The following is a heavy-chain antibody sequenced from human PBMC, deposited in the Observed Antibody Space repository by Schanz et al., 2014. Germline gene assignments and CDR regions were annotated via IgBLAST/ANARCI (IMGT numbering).Heavy chain of an antibody. J-gene: IGHJ4*02. V-gene: IGHV1-2*04. Sequence: QVQLVQSGAEVKKPGASVKVSCKASGYTTFTDYYIHWVRQAPGQGLEWMGWINPNSGDTNYAQKFQGWVTMTRDTSISTAYMEVSRLKSDDTAVYYCARGRGFYDYWGQGTLVTVSS. CDR3: ARGRGFYDY. CDR1: GYTTFTDYY. CDR2: INPNSGDT. D-gene: IGHD3-10*01.